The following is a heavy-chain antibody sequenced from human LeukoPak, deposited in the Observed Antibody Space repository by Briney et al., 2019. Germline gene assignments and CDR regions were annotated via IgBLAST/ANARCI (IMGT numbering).Heavy chain of an antibody. CDR3: AKDYFDIRGFYNYDAFHI. CDR1: GFTFRSYA. V-gene: IGHV3-23*01. D-gene: IGHD3-22*01. CDR2: ISGSGGGT. Sequence: GGSLGLSCAASGFTFRSYAMSWVRQAPGKGLEWVSSISGSGGGTFYADSVKGRFTISRDNSKNTLYLQMDSLRAEDTAVYYCAKDYFDIRGFYNYDAFHIWGQGTMVNGSS. J-gene: IGHJ3*02.